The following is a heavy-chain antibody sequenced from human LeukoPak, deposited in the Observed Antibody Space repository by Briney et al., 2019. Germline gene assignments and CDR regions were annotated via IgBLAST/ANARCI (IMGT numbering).Heavy chain of an antibody. V-gene: IGHV1-18*01. D-gene: IGHD3-9*01. CDR3: ARDGYYDILTGYRTSFDY. Sequence: PPASVKVSCKASGGTFSSYGISWVRQAPGQGLEWMGWISAYNGNTNYAQKLQGRVTMTTDTSTSTAYMELRSLRSDDTAVYYCARDGYYDILTGYRTSFDYWGQGTLVTVSS. J-gene: IGHJ4*02. CDR1: GGTFSSYG. CDR2: ISAYNGNT.